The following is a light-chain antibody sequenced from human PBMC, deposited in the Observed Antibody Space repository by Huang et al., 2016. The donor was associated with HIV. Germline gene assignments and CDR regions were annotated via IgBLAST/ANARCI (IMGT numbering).Light chain of an antibody. Sequence: DIQMTQSPSSLSASVGDRVTITCQASHAIGNSLNWYQQKPGKAPKLLIYAASNLETGVPSRFIGSGSGTDFTFTINNLQPEDIASYYCQQYDNLFFTFGGGTRVEIK. CDR3: QQYDNLFFT. CDR2: AAS. J-gene: IGKJ4*01. V-gene: IGKV1-33*01. CDR1: HAIGNS.